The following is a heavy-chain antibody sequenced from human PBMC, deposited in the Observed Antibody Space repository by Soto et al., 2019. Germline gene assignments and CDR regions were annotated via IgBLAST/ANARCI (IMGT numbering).Heavy chain of an antibody. CDR2: IYFGTT. D-gene: IGHD3-10*01. J-gene: IGHJ6*02. CDR1: GGSISGSSFY. CDR3: ARHLREYWEPPPYGMDV. V-gene: IGHV4-39*01. Sequence: SETLSLTCTVSGGSISGSSFYWGWIRQPPGKGLEWIGSIYFGTTYYNPSLKSRVTISIDTSKNQFSLNLSSVTAADTALYYWARHLREYWEPPPYGMDVWGQGTTVTVSS.